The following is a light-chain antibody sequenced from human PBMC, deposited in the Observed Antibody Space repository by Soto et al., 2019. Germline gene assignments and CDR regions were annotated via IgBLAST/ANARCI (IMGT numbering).Light chain of an antibody. J-gene: IGKJ1*01. CDR3: QQRHSGWT. V-gene: IGKV3D-20*02. Sequence: EIVLTQSPGTLSLSPGASATLSCRASQTVSITYFTWYQQKPGQAPRLLIYGASHRATGIAARVSGGGSGTDFTLTISSLEPEDVAVYYCQQRHSGWTFGHGTKVDIK. CDR1: QTVSITY. CDR2: GAS.